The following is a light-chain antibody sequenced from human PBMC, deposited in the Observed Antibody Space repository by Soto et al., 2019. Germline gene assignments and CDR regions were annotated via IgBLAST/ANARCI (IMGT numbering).Light chain of an antibody. V-gene: IGKV3-15*01. CDR1: QSVSSN. Sequence: EIVMTQSPATLSVSPGERATLSCRASQSVSSNLAWYQQKPGQAPRLLIYGASTRATGIPARFSGSGSGTEFTLTISSLQSVDFAVYYCQQYNNWPPLPFGGGTKVEIK. J-gene: IGKJ4*01. CDR3: QQYNNWPPLP. CDR2: GAS.